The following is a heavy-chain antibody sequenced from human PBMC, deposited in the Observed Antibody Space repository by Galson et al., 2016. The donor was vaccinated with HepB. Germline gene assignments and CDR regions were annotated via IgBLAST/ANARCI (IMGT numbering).Heavy chain of an antibody. V-gene: IGHV3-7*04. CDR2: IAGDGSEK. CDR3: VRDDYGPAWFDP. Sequence: SLRLSCAASGFTFSFSVYWMSWVRQAPGKGLEWVANIAGDGSEKYYVDSVKGRFTISRANAKNSLYLQMNSLRVEDTAVYYCVRDDYGPAWFDPRGQGTQVTVSS. D-gene: IGHD4/OR15-4a*01. J-gene: IGHJ5*02. CDR1: GFTFSFSVYW.